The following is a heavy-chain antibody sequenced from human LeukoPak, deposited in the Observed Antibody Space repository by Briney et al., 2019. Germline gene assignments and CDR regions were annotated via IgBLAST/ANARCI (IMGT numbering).Heavy chain of an antibody. J-gene: IGHJ6*02. D-gene: IGHD7-27*01. Sequence: AASVKVSCKASGYTFTDYHMHWVRQAPGQGLELMGSINPNSGGTNYAQNFQGRVTMTRDTSISTAYMELNSLTSDDTAVYYCARKLTQLGKDGMDVWGQGTTVTVSS. V-gene: IGHV1-2*02. CDR3: ARKLTQLGKDGMDV. CDR1: GYTFTDYH. CDR2: INPNSGGT.